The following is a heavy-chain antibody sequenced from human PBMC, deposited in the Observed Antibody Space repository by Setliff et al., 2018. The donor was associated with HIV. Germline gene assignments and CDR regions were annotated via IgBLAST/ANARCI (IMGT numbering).Heavy chain of an antibody. Sequence: ASVKVSCKASHYTFSTYAITWVRQAPGQGLEWMGWVSTYYGSTKYEQKFQGRVTMTTDLSTSTAHVELRSLRSDDTAVYYCARDPTYISSWPGHAFDIWGQGTMVTVSS. CDR2: VSTYYGST. J-gene: IGHJ3*02. CDR3: ARDPTYISSWPGHAFDI. D-gene: IGHD6-6*01. V-gene: IGHV1-18*01. CDR1: HYTFSTYA.